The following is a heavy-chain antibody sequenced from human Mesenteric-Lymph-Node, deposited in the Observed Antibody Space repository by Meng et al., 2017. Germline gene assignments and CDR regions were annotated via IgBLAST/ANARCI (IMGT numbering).Heavy chain of an antibody. V-gene: IGHV4-4*02. CDR2: VYHRGDT. D-gene: IGHD3-22*01. CDR1: GDSISSDIW. CDR3: ARGYYDSSGYGYWYFDL. J-gene: IGHJ2*01. Sequence: VQLQEAGPGLVKPSGTLSLTCTVSGDSISSDIWWSWVRQPPGKGLEWIGEVYHRGDTNYNPSLKSRVTISVDTSKNQFSLKLSSVTAADTAVYYCARGYYDSSGYGYWYFDLWGRGTLVTVSS.